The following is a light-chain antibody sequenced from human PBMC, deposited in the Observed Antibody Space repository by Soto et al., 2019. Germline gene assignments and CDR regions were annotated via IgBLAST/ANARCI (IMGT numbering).Light chain of an antibody. CDR3: KSYAGSNTYV. CDR2: EVV. CDR1: KNDIGVYDF. V-gene: IGLV2-8*01. Sequence: QSVLTQPPSASGSPGQSVTISCTGTKNDIGVYDFVSWYQHHPGKAPRLIIYEVVQRPSGVPDRFSGSKSGNTASLTVYGLQAADEADYFCKSYAGSNTYVFGSGTKVTVL. J-gene: IGLJ1*01.